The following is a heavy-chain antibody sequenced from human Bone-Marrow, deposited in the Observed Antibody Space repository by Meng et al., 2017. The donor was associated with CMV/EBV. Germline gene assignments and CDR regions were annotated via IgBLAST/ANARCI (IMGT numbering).Heavy chain of an antibody. Sequence: SETLSLTCNVYGASIRNYYWTWIRQTPGRRLEWIGNIYYSGSTNYNPSLKTRVTISLDTSKSRCSLKLSSVTAADTAVYFCARDGGVAGTTHTSQENYYYYYGMDVWGQGTTATVSS. J-gene: IGHJ6*02. D-gene: IGHD1-7*01. V-gene: IGHV4-59*01. CDR1: GASIRNYY. CDR3: ARDGGVAGTTHTSQENYYYYYGMDV. CDR2: IYYSGST.